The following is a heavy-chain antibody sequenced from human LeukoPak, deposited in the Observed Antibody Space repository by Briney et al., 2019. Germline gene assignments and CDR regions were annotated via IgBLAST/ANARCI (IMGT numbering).Heavy chain of an antibody. D-gene: IGHD2-2*01. CDR1: GGSISSSSYY. CDR3: ARGWDCGSTSCYARFDY. V-gene: IGHV4-39*07. CDR2: IYYSGGT. J-gene: IGHJ4*02. Sequence: SETLSLTCTVSGGSISSSSYYWGWIRQPPGKGLEWIGNIYYSGGTYCNPSLKSRVTISVDTSKNQFSLKLSSVTAADTAVYYCARGWDCGSTSCYARFDYWGQGTLVTVSS.